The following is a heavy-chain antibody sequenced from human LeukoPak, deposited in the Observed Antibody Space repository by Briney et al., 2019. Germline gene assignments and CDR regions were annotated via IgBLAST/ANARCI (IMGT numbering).Heavy chain of an antibody. J-gene: IGHJ3*02. CDR3: AREKATVTIGAFDI. Sequence: QSGGSLRLSCGASGFTFSSYAMHWVRQAPGEGLEWVSVIYSGGSTYYADSVKDRFTISRDNSKNTLYLQMNSLRAEDTAVYYCAREKATVTIGAFDIWGQGTMVTVSS. CDR2: IYSGGST. V-gene: IGHV3-53*01. CDR1: GFTFSSYA. D-gene: IGHD4-11*01.